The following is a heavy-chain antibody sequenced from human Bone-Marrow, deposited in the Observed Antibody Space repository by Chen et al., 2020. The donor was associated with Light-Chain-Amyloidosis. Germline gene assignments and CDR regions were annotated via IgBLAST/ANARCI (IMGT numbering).Heavy chain of an antibody. D-gene: IGHD5-18*01. CDR1: GFTFSDSY. CDR3: ARNRDTAVEYGMDV. V-gene: IGHV3-11*06. J-gene: IGHJ6*02. Sequence: VQLVESGGGLVKPGGSLRLSCTASGFTFSDSYMTWVRQAPGKGLEWISYISSKSSYANYADTVKGRFITSRDNAKKTLYLQMNSLRDEDAAVYYCARNRDTAVEYGMDVWGQGTTVTVSS. CDR2: ISSKSSYA.